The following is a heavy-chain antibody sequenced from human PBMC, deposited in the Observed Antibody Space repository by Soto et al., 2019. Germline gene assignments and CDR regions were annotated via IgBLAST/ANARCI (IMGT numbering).Heavy chain of an antibody. Sequence: PEGSLRLSCAASGFTFSSYGMHCVRQAPGKGLEWVAVISYDGSNKYYADSVKGRFTISRDNSKNTLYLQMNSLRAEDTAVYYCANPNYYDSRSFADGGKGTLVTVS. J-gene: IGHJ4*02. V-gene: IGHV3-30*18. CDR3: ANPNYYDSRSFAD. D-gene: IGHD3-22*01. CDR1: GFTFSSYG. CDR2: ISYDGSNK.